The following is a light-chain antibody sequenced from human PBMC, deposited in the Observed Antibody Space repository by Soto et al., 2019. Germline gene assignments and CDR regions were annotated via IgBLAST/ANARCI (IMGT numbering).Light chain of an antibody. CDR2: DVT. V-gene: IGLV2-14*01. CDR3: RSYTSSSTLV. Sequence: QSALTQPASVSGSPGQSITISCTGSSTDVGGYASVSWYQQHPGKAPKLIIYDVTNRPSGVSNRFSGSKSGNTASLTISGLQAEDEADYYCRSYTSSSTLVFGGGTKLTVL. J-gene: IGLJ2*01. CDR1: STDVGGYAS.